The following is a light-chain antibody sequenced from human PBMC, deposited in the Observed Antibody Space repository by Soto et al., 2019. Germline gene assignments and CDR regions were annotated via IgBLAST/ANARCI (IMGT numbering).Light chain of an antibody. CDR2: GAS. Sequence: EIVLPQSPGTLSLSPGERATLSCRASKSVSSSFLAWYRQKPGQAPRLLIYGASSRATGIPDRFSGSGSGTDFTLTISRLAPEDFAVYDCQQYGSSRLTFGGGTKVE. CDR1: KSVSSSF. CDR3: QQYGSSRLT. V-gene: IGKV3-20*01. J-gene: IGKJ4*01.